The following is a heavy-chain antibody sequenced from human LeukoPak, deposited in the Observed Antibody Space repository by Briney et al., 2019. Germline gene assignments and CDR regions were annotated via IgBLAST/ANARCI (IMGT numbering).Heavy chain of an antibody. CDR2: INSDGSST. D-gene: IGHD2-2*01. CDR1: GFTFSSYW. CDR3: AKAGQYHQQAYYYYYYYMDV. V-gene: IGHV3-74*01. Sequence: GGSLRLSCAASGFTFSSYWMHWVRQAPGKGLVWVSRINSDGSSTSYADSVKGRFTISRDNSKNTLYLQMNSLRAEDTAVYYCAKAGQYHQQAYYYYYYYMDVWGKGTTVTISS. J-gene: IGHJ6*03.